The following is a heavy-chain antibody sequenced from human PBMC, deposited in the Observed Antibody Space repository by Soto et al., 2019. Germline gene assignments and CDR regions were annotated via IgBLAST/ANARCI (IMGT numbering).Heavy chain of an antibody. Sequence: ASVKVSCKASGYTFTSHGISWVRQAPGQGLEWMGWISAYNGNTNYAQKLQGRVTMTTDTSTSTAYMELRSLRSDDTAVYYCARFGDGDGDLPFNYFDYWGQGTLVTVSS. V-gene: IGHV1-18*04. CDR2: ISAYNGNT. CDR3: ARFGDGDGDLPFNYFDY. CDR1: GYTFTSHG. D-gene: IGHD3-10*01. J-gene: IGHJ4*02.